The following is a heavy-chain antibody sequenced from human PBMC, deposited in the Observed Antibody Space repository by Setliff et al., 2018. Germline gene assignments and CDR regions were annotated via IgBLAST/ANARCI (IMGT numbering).Heavy chain of an antibody. Sequence: SETLSLTCTVSGDSISSGYYYWTWIRQSAGKGLEWIGHFYTSGNTNYNPSLKSRVTISVDTSKNQFSLELSSVTAADTATYYCARGGPTLTISRVLVVSSFDPWGQGSRVTVSS. V-gene: IGHV4-61*09. CDR3: ARGGPTLTISRVLVVSSFDP. CDR2: FYTSGNT. J-gene: IGHJ5*02. D-gene: IGHD3-3*01. CDR1: GDSISSGYYY.